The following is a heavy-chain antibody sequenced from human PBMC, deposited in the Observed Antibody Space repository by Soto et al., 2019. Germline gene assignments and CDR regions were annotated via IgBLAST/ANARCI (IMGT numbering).Heavy chain of an antibody. CDR1: GFTFSSYG. V-gene: IGHV3-30*18. J-gene: IGHJ4*02. D-gene: IGHD3-3*01. CDR2: ISYDGSNK. CDR3: AKELPKYYDFWSGYYEFDY. Sequence: GRSLRLSCAASGFTFSSYGMHWVRQAPGKGLEWVAVISYDGSNKYYADSVKGRFTISRDNSKNTLYLQMNSLRAEDTAVYYCAKELPKYYDFWSGYYEFDYWGQGTLVTVSS.